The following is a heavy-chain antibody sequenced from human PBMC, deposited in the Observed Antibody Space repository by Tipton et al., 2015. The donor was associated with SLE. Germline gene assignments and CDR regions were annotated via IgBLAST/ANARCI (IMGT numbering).Heavy chain of an antibody. J-gene: IGHJ4*02. D-gene: IGHD3-16*01. CDR1: GFTFSSYA. CDR3: AKDQDGLGLVSDY. V-gene: IGHV3-23*01. CDR2: ISGSGGST. Sequence: SLRLSCAASGFTFSSYAMSWVRQAPGKGLEWVSAISGSGGSTYYADSVKGRFTISRDNSKNTLYLQMNSLRAEDTAVYYCAKDQDGLGLVSDYWGQGTLVTVSS.